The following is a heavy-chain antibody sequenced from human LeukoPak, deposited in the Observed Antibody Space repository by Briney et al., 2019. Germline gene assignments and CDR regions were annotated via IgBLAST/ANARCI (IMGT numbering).Heavy chain of an antibody. J-gene: IGHJ4*02. D-gene: IGHD3-22*01. CDR1: GGSISSGGYY. CDR3: ARDIDDSSGYTFDY. Sequence: PSETLSLTCTVSGGSISSGGYYWSWIRQHPGKGLEWIGYIYYSGSTYYNPSLRSRVTISVDTSKNHFSLKLSSVTAADTAVYYCARDIDDSSGYTFDYWGQGTLVTVSS. CDR2: IYYSGST. V-gene: IGHV4-31*03.